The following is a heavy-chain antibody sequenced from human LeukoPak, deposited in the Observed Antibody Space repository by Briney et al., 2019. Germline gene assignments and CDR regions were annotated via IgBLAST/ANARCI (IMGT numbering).Heavy chain of an antibody. D-gene: IGHD3-10*01. V-gene: IGHV4-59*11. CDR1: GGSITGHY. Sequence: SETLSLTCSVSGGSITGHYWSWIRQPPGKGLEWIGYIYYTGTTKYNPSLENRVTISVDTSNNQFSLKLRSVTAADTAVYYCARELGDYYGFRGFDYWGQGTLVTVSS. J-gene: IGHJ4*02. CDR2: IYYTGTT. CDR3: ARELGDYYGFRGFDY.